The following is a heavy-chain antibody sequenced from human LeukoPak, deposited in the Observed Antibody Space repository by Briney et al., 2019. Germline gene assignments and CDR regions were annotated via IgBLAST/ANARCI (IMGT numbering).Heavy chain of an antibody. V-gene: IGHV4-31*03. CDR2: IYYSGST. CDR3: ARGGSIFGTFDY. J-gene: IGHJ4*02. CDR1: GGSISSGGYS. D-gene: IGHD3-3*01. Sequence: SETLSLTCTVSGGSISSGGYSWSWIRQHPGKGLEWIGYIYYSGSTYYNPSLKSRVTISVDTSKNQFSLKLSSVTAADTAVYYCARGGSIFGTFDYWGQGTLVTVSS.